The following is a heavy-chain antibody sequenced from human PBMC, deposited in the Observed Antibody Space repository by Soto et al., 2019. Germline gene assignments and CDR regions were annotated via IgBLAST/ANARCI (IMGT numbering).Heavy chain of an antibody. J-gene: IGHJ4*02. CDR2: MNPNTGNT. V-gene: IGHV1-8*01. D-gene: IGHD2-2*01. CDR1: GYTFTSYD. Sequence: QVQLVQSGAEVKKPGASVKVSCKASGYTFTSYDINWVRQATGQGLEWMGWMNPNTGNTGYARKFQGRVTMTRDTSISTAYMELNSLTSEDTAVYYCARPRRDCSRTTCLSYFDYWGQGTLVTVPS. CDR3: ARPRRDCSRTTCLSYFDY.